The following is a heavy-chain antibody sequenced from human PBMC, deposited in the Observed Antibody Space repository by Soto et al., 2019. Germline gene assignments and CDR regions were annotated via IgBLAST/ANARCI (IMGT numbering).Heavy chain of an antibody. J-gene: IGHJ6*02. Sequence: QVQLQESGPGLVKPSETLSLTCTVSGGSISTYPWTWIRQSPGKGLEWIGNVHYSGTTNYSPSLKSRVTISVDTSKNQFSLKLSSVTAADTALYYCAREDPADYYYYGMDVWGQGTTVTVSS. CDR3: AREDPADYYYYGMDV. CDR2: VHYSGTT. CDR1: GGSISTYP. V-gene: IGHV4-59*01.